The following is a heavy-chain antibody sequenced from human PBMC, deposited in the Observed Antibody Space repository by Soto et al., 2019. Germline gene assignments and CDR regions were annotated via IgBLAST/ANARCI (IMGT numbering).Heavy chain of an antibody. CDR1: GGSISSSSYY. J-gene: IGHJ3*02. CDR3: ARQYGSGRWAFDI. Sequence: SETVSLTCTVSGGSISSSSYYWGWIRQPPGKGLEWIGSIYYSGSTYYNPSLKSRVTISVDTSKNQFSLKLSSVTAADTAVYYCARQYGSGRWAFDIWGQGTMVTVSS. V-gene: IGHV4-39*01. CDR2: IYYSGST. D-gene: IGHD6-19*01.